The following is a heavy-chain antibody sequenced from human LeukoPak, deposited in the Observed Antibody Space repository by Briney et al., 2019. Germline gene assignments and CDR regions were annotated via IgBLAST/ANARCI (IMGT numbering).Heavy chain of an antibody. V-gene: IGHV3-21*01. Sequence: GGSLRLSCAASGFTFDSYGMNWVRQAPGKGLEWISSISSSSTYIYYANSVKGRFTISRDNAKNSLYLQMNSLRAEDTAVYYCARAYCSSTRCSYYFDSWGQGTLVTVSS. J-gene: IGHJ4*02. CDR2: ISSSSTYI. D-gene: IGHD2-2*01. CDR1: GFTFDSYG. CDR3: ARAYCSSTRCSYYFDS.